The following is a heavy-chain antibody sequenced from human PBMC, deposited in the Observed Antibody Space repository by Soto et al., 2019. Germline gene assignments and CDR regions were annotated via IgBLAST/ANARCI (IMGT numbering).Heavy chain of an antibody. Sequence: SETLSLTYTVSGGSISRSSYYWGWIRQSPGKGLEWIGSIYYSGSTYYNPSLMSRVTISVDTSKNQFSLNLTSVTAADTAVYYCARGYCSGGTCYSFEYWGQGTLVTVSS. D-gene: IGHD2-15*01. J-gene: IGHJ4*02. CDR2: IYYSGST. CDR3: ARGYCSGGTCYSFEY. CDR1: GGSISRSSYY. V-gene: IGHV4-39*01.